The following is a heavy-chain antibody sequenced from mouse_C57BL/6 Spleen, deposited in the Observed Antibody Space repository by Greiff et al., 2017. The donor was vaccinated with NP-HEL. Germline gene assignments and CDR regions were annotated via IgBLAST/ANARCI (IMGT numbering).Heavy chain of an antibody. V-gene: IGHV7-3*01. CDR2: IRNKANGYTT. CDR1: GFTFTDYY. D-gene: IGHD2-3*01. Sequence: DVMLVESGGGLVQPGGSLSLSCAASGFTFTDYYMSWVRQPPGKALEWLGFIRNKANGYTTEYSASVKGRFTISRDNSQSILYLQMNALRAEDSATYYCARYRGYDGYYGRYFDVWGTGTTVTVSS. J-gene: IGHJ1*03. CDR3: ARYRGYDGYYGRYFDV.